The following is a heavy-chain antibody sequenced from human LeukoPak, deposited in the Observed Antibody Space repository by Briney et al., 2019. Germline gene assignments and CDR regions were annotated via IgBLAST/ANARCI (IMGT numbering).Heavy chain of an antibody. J-gene: IGHJ4*02. CDR3: ANCYDSSGFFAY. V-gene: IGHV7-4-1*02. Sequence: ASVTVSCKGSGYTFTKYAISWVRQAPGQGLEYVGWIDTNTGNPTYAQGFTGRFVFSLDTSVSTAYLQISSLKAEDSAIYFCANCYDSSGFFAYWGQGTLVTVSS. D-gene: IGHD3-22*01. CDR1: GYTFTKYA. CDR2: IDTNTGNP.